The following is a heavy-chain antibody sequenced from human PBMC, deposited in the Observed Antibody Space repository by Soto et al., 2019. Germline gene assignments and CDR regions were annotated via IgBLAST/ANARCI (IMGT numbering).Heavy chain of an antibody. CDR2: IYPGDSDT. Sequence: VESLHISCKGSGYSFTSYWIGWVRQMPGKGLEWMGIIYPGDSDTRYSPSFQGQVTISADKSISTAYLQWSSLKASDTAMYYCARDSSRRDYNQGMHVCGQGTTVTVSS. V-gene: IGHV5-51*01. D-gene: IGHD6-13*01. CDR1: GYSFTSYW. CDR3: ARDSSRRDYNQGMHV. J-gene: IGHJ6*02.